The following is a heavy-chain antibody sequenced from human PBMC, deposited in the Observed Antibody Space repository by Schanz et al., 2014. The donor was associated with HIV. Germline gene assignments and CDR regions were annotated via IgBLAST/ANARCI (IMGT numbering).Heavy chain of an antibody. Sequence: EVQLVESGGGLVKPGRSLRLSCTASGFTFGDYPMSWFRQAPGKGLEWVSAIDGVGDNTYYADSVKGRFTISRDNSKNTVYLRMSGLRAEDTAVYYCANQRYSGTYRPFDYWGRGTLVTVSS. CDR2: IDGVGDNT. J-gene: IGHJ4*02. D-gene: IGHD1-26*01. V-gene: IGHV3-23*04. CDR3: ANQRYSGTYRPFDY. CDR1: GFTFGDYP.